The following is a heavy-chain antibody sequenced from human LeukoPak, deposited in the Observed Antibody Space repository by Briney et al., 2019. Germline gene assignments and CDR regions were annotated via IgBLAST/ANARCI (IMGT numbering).Heavy chain of an antibody. CDR2: MNPSSGNT. D-gene: IGHD5-24*01. CDR3: ARVMADAPNFDY. J-gene: IGHJ4*02. CDR1: GYTFTSYD. V-gene: IGHV1-8*01. Sequence: ASVKVSCKASGYTFTSYDINWVRQATGQGLEWMGWMNPSSGNTGYAQKFQGRVTMTRNTSISTAYMELSSLRSEDTAVYYCARVMADAPNFDYWGQGTLVTVSS.